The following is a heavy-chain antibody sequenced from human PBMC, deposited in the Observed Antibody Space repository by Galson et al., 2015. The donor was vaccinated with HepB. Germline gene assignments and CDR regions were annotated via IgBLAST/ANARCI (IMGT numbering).Heavy chain of an antibody. CDR1: GFTFSSYS. J-gene: IGHJ4*02. Sequence: GSLRLSCAASGFTFSSYSMNWVRQAPGKGLEWVSSISSSSSYIYYADSVKGRFTISRDNAKNSLYLQMNSLRAEDTAVYYCASGYCSSTSCYSYYFDYWGQGTLVTVSS. V-gene: IGHV3-21*01. CDR3: ASGYCSSTSCYSYYFDY. D-gene: IGHD2-2*01. CDR2: ISSSSSYI.